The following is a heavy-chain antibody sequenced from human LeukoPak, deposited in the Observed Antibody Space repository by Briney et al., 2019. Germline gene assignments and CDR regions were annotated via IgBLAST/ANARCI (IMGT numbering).Heavy chain of an antibody. CDR1: GYTFTSYG. CDR3: ARELLWIGESPPYREFDP. Sequence: ASVKVSCKASGYTFTSYGISWVRQAPGQGLEWMGWISAYNGNTNYAQKLQGRVTMTTDTSTSTAYMELRSLRSDDTAVYYCARELLWIGESPPYREFDPWGQGTLVTVSS. CDR2: ISAYNGNT. V-gene: IGHV1-18*04. D-gene: IGHD3-10*01. J-gene: IGHJ5*02.